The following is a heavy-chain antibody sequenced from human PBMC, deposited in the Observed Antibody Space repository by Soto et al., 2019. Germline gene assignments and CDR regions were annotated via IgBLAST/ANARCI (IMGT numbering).Heavy chain of an antibody. D-gene: IGHD3-9*01. CDR2: VHDSWGS. CDR1: GGSISNYY. CDR3: ARGMAEEQIFYYFDY. V-gene: IGHV4-59*01. J-gene: IGHJ4*02. Sequence: SETLSLTCTVSGGSISNYYWSWFRQTPGKGLEWIGYVHDSWGSNYNPSLKNRVTISVDASKSQFYLKLRSVTAADTAVYYCARGMAEEQIFYYFDYWGQGALVTVS.